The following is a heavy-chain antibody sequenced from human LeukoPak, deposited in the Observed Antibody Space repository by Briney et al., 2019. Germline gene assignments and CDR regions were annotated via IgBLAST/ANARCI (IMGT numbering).Heavy chain of an antibody. V-gene: IGHV4-4*07. CDR1: GGSISSYY. CDR3: AREPPTYYDFWSSYFPMYYFDY. J-gene: IGHJ4*02. CDR2: IYTSGST. D-gene: IGHD3-3*01. Sequence: SETLSLTCTVSGGSISSYYWSWIRQPAGKGLEWIGRIYTSGSTNYNPSLKSRVTMSVDTSKNQFSLKLSSVTAADTAVYYCAREPPTYYDFWSSYFPMYYFDYWGQGTLVTVSS.